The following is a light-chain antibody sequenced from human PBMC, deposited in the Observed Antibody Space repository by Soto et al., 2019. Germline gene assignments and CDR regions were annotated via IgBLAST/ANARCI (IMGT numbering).Light chain of an antibody. CDR2: VVS. CDR3: SSYTSSDTPYV. J-gene: IGLJ1*01. Sequence: QSALTQPASVSGSPGQSITISCTGTSSDVGGYNYVSWYQQHPDKAPKLMIYVVSNRPSGVSNRFSGSKSGTTASLTISGLQAEDEGDYYCSSYTSSDTPYVFGPGTKLTVL. V-gene: IGLV2-14*01. CDR1: SSDVGGYNY.